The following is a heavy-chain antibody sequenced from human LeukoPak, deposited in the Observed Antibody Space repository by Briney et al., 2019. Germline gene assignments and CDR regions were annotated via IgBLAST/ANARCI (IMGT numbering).Heavy chain of an antibody. D-gene: IGHD1-26*01. V-gene: IGHV3-74*01. CDR3: ATTGSGSYYDY. CDR2: INDDETST. J-gene: IGHJ4*02. Sequence: PGGSLRLSCAASGSTFSSYGMRCVRQVPGKGLEWVSRINDDETSTTYAESVKGRFTISRDNAKNTLFLQMNSLRAEDTAVYYCATTGSGSYYDYWGQGTLVTVSS. CDR1: GSTFSSYG.